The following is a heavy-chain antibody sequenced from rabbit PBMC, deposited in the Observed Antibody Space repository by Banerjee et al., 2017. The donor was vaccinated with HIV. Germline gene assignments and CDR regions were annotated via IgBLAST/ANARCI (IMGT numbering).Heavy chain of an antibody. Sequence: QSLEESGGGLVQPEGSLTLTCTASGFSFSSSYYMCWVRQAPGKGLEWIACIYPDYGNTYYASWVKGRFTISKTSSTTVTLQMTSLTAADTATYFCARDLGYGNGGVAYDFTTLNLWGQGTLVTVS. CDR1: GFSFSSSYY. J-gene: IGHJ4*01. D-gene: IGHD5-1*01. CDR3: ARDLGYGNGGVAYDFTTLNL. V-gene: IGHV1S40*01. CDR2: IYPDYGNT.